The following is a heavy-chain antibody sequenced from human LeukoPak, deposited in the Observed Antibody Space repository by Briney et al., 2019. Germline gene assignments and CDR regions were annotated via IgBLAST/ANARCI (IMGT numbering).Heavy chain of an antibody. CDR2: ISGSGTST. D-gene: IGHD5-18*01. J-gene: IGHJ4*02. V-gene: IGHV3-23*01. CDR1: GFTFTYYA. CDR3: AKEGEEVGYSYVRFDY. Sequence: GGSLRLSCAASGFTFTYYAMSWVRQAPGKGLEWVSAISGSGTSTYYADSVKGRFTISRDNPKNTLYLQMNSLRAEDTAVYYCAKEGEEVGYSYVRFDYWGQGTLVTVSS.